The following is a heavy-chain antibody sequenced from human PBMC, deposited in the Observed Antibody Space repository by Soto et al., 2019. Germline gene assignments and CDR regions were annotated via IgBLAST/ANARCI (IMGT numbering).Heavy chain of an antibody. J-gene: IGHJ4*02. CDR2: IKSKTDGGTT. Sequence: GGSLRLSCAASGFTFSNAWMNWVRQAPGKGLEWVGRIKSKTDGGTTDYAAPVKGRFTISRDDSKNTLYLQMNSLKTEDTAVYYCTTYVRFSVTTPLDYWGQGTLVTVSS. V-gene: IGHV3-15*07. D-gene: IGHD4-17*01. CDR3: TTYVRFSVTTPLDY. CDR1: GFTFSNAW.